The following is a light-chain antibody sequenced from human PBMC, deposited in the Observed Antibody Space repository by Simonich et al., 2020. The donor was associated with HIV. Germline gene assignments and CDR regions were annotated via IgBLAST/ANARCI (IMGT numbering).Light chain of an antibody. CDR2: GAS. CDR1: QGVASN. V-gene: IGKV3-15*01. J-gene: IGKJ3*01. Sequence: EILMTQSPATLSVSPGERATLSCRTSQGVASNLAWYQQKPGQAPRLLIYGASSRATGIPARFSGSGFGTEFTLTISSMQSEDFAVYYCQQYNNWPSPFTFGPGTKVDIK. CDR3: QQYNNWPSPFT.